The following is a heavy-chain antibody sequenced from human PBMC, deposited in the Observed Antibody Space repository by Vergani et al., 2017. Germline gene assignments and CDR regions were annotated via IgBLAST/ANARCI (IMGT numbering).Heavy chain of an antibody. Sequence: QLVESGGGWVQPGGSLRLSCVVSGFDFSSYIMNWVRQAPGKGLEWVSFVSTGTKSQSYAESVKGRFTISRDRAKNSLYLQMDSLRAEDTAVYYCAREYSKTSGCAFYFLGQGTKVTVSS. J-gene: IGHJ3*01. D-gene: IGHD1-26*01. V-gene: IGHV3-48*01. CDR2: VSTGTKSQ. CDR3: AREYSKTSGCAFYF. CDR1: GFDFSSYI.